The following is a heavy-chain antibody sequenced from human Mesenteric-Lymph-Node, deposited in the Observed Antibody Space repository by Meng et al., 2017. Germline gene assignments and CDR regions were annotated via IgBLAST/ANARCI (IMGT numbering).Heavy chain of an antibody. CDR1: GYSFTSYW. V-gene: IGHV5-51*01. Sequence: GESLKISCKGSGYSFTSYWIGWVRQMPGKGLEWMGIIYPADSDTRYSPSFQGQVTISADKSISTAYLHWSSLEASDTAMYYCARLGYCTNGVCYKDSAFDFWGQGTLVTVSS. D-gene: IGHD2-8*01. CDR3: ARLGYCTNGVCYKDSAFDF. J-gene: IGHJ4*02. CDR2: IYPADSDT.